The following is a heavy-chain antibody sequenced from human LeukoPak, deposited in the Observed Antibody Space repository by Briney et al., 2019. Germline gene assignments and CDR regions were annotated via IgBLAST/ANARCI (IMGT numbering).Heavy chain of an antibody. CDR1: GFTFSSYE. CDR2: ISSSGSTI. CDR3: AREVCSGGNCYLSFDIDY. Sequence: GGSLRLSCAASGFTFSSYEMNWVRQAPGKGLEWVSYISSSGSTIYYADSVKGRFTISRDNAKNSLYLQMNSLRAEDTAVYYCAREVCSGGNCYLSFDIDYWGQGTLVTVSS. D-gene: IGHD2-15*01. V-gene: IGHV3-48*03. J-gene: IGHJ4*02.